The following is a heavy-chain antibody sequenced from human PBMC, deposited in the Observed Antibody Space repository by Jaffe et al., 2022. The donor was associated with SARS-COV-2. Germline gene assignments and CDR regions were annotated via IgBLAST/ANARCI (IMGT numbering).Heavy chain of an antibody. D-gene: IGHD1-26*01. CDR2: ISYDGSNK. V-gene: IGHV3-30*18. CDR3: AKDGGEGATDYYYYGMDV. Sequence: QVQLVESGGGVVQPGRSLRLSCAASGFTFSSYGMHWVRQAPGKGLEWVAVISYDGSNKYYADSVKGRFTISRDNSKNTLYLQMNSLRAEDTAVYYCAKDGGEGATDYYYYGMDVWGQGTTVTVSS. CDR1: GFTFSSYG. J-gene: IGHJ6*02.